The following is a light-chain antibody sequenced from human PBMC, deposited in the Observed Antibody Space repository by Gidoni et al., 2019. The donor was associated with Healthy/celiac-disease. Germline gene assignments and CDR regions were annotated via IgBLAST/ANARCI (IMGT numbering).Light chain of an antibody. V-gene: IGKV3-15*01. J-gene: IGKJ1*01. Sequence: EIVMTPSPATLSVSPGERATLSRRASQSVSSNLAWYQQKPGQAPRLLIYCASTRATGIPARFSGGGSCTEFTLTISSLQSEDFAVYYCQQYNNWPPWTFGQGTKVEIK. CDR3: QQYNNWPPWT. CDR2: CAS. CDR1: QSVSSN.